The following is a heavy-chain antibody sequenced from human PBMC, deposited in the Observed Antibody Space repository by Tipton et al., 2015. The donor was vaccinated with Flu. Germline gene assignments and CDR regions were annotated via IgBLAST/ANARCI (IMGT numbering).Heavy chain of an antibody. CDR1: AFTFSSYA. D-gene: IGHD3-10*01. CDR3: VKRWFGDSKAFDI. J-gene: IGHJ3*02. CDR2: VDFST. V-gene: IGHV3-23*01. Sequence: SLRLSCAASAFTFSSYAMSWVRQAPGKGLEWVSTVDFSTYYADSVKGRFTISRDNSKNTLYLQMNSLRAEDTAVYYCVKRWFGDSKAFDIWGQGTLVTVSS.